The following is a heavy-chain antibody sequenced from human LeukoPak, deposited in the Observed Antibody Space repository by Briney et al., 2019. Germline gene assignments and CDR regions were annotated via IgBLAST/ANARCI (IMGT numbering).Heavy chain of an antibody. D-gene: IGHD4-11*01. Sequence: SETLSLTCTVSGGSISSSSYYWGWIRQPPGKGLEWIGSIYYSGSTYYNPSLKSRVTISVDTSKNQFSLKLSSVTAADTAVYYCASRLPTVANQPFDYWGQGTLVTVSS. CDR3: ASRLPTVANQPFDY. CDR2: IYYSGST. V-gene: IGHV4-39*01. CDR1: GGSISSSSYY. J-gene: IGHJ4*02.